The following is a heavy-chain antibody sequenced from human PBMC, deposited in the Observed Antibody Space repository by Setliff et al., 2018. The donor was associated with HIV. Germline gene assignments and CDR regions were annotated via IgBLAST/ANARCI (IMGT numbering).Heavy chain of an antibody. Sequence: ASVKVSCKASGYTFTGYYIHWVRQAPGQGLEWMGRINPNSGGTNYAQKFQGMVTITRDTSISATYMELSRLTSDDTAVYYCASDIAVIPAASQVGGFESWGQGTVVTVSS. V-gene: IGHV1-2*06. J-gene: IGHJ3*02. CDR1: GYTFTGYY. D-gene: IGHD2-2*01. CDR2: INPNSGGT. CDR3: ASDIAVIPAASQVGGFES.